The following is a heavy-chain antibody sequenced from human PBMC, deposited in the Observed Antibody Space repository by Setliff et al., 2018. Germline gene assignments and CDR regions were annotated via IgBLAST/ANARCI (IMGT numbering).Heavy chain of an antibody. Sequence: KTSETLSLTCTVSGGSISSYYWSWIRQPPGKGLEWIGYIYYSGSTNYNPSLKSRVTISVDTSKNQFSLKLSSVTAADTAVYYCARWVPENWFDPWGQGTLVTSPQ. V-gene: IGHV4-59*01. CDR1: GGSISSYY. CDR2: IYYSGST. J-gene: IGHJ5*02. CDR3: ARWVPENWFDP.